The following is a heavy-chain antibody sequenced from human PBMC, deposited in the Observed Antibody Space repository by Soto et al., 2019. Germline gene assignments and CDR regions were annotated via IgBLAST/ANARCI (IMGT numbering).Heavy chain of an antibody. CDR1: GFKFGNFW. V-gene: IGHV3-7*03. CDR3: TTGGLLTLRY. CDR2: IKKDGSEK. J-gene: IGHJ4*02. D-gene: IGHD3-10*01. Sequence: GGSQRLSSKVSGFKFGNFWMTWVRQAPGKGLEWVANIKKDGSEKNFVDSVKGRFTISRDNAKNSLYLQMNSLRAEDTAVYYCTTGGLLTLRYWGQGALVTVSS.